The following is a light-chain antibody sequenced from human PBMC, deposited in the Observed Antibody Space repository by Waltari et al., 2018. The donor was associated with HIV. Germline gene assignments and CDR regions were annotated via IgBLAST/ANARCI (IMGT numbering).Light chain of an antibody. CDR1: QSVLNSSSNKNS. V-gene: IGKV4-1*01. J-gene: IGKJ2*01. CDR3: QQHYTSPYT. CDR2: WAS. Sequence: DIVLTQSPDSLAVSLGERATFNCKSSQSVLNSSSNKNSLAWYQQKSGQPPNLLIYWASTRESGVPERFSGSGSGTDFTLTISSLQAADVAVYYCQQHYTSPYTFGQGTKLEIK.